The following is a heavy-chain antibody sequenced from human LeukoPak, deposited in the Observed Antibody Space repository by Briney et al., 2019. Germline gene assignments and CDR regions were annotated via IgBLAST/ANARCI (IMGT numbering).Heavy chain of an antibody. V-gene: IGHV4-34*01. D-gene: IGHD3-3*01. J-gene: IGHJ4*02. CDR1: GGSFSGYY. Sequence: KSSETLSLTCAVYGGSFSGYYWSWIRHPPGKGLEWIGEINHSGSTNYNPSVKSRVTISVDTYKNQFSLKLSSVTAADTAVYYCARAYYDFWSGYQFDYWGQGTMVTVSS. CDR3: ARAYYDFWSGYQFDY. CDR2: INHSGST.